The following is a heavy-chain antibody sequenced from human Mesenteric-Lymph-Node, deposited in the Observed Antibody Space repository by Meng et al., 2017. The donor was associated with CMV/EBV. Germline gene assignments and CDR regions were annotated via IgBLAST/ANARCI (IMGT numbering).Heavy chain of an antibody. J-gene: IGHJ4*02. CDR1: GYTFTGYY. CDR2: INPNSGGT. V-gene: IGHV1-2*02. D-gene: IGHD3-3*01. CDR3: ARRYDFWSGTPFDY. Sequence: ASVKVSCKASGYTFTGYYMHWVRPAPGQGLEWMGWINPNSGGTNYAQKFQGRVTMTRDTSISTAYMELSRLRSDDTAVYYCARRYDFWSGTPFDYWGQGTLVTVSS.